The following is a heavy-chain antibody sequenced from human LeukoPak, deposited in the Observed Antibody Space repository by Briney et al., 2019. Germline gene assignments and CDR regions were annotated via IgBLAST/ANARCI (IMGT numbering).Heavy chain of an antibody. CDR3: ARGTMVRGVIRWFDP. J-gene: IGHJ5*02. V-gene: IGHV4-30-2*01. Sequence: SQTLSLTCAVSGGSISSGGYSWSWIRQPPGKGLEWIGYIYHSGSTYYNPSLKSRVTISVDRSKNQFSPKLSSVTAADTAVYYCARGTMVRGVIRWFDPWGQGTLVTVSS. D-gene: IGHD3-10*01. CDR2: IYHSGST. CDR1: GGSISSGGYS.